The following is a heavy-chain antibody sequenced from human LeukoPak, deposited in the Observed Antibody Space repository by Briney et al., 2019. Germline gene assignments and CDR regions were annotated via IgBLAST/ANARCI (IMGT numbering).Heavy chain of an antibody. CDR3: ARDRAPLGDFWSGYYPPEIDYFDY. CDR1: GYTFTGYY. Sequence: GASVKVSCKASGYTFTGYYMHWVRQAPGRGLEWMGWINPNSGGTNYAQKFQGRVTMTRDTSISTAYMELSRLRSDDTAVYYCARDRAPLGDFWSGYYPPEIDYFDYWGQGTLVTVSS. D-gene: IGHD3-3*01. CDR2: INPNSGGT. V-gene: IGHV1-2*02. J-gene: IGHJ4*02.